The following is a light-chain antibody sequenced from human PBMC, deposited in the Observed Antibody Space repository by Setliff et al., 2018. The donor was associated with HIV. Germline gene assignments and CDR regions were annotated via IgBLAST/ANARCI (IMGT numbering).Light chain of an antibody. CDR3: CSYVGSTASVV. V-gene: IGLV2-23*02. CDR1: SSDVGGSNY. J-gene: IGLJ2*01. CDR2: DVN. Sequence: QSVLTQPASVSGSPGQSITISCTGTSSDVGGSNYVSWYQQFPGKAPKLILYDVNKRPSGVSSRCSGSKSGNTASLTISGLPAEDDAHYWCCSYVGSTASVVFGGGTKVTVL.